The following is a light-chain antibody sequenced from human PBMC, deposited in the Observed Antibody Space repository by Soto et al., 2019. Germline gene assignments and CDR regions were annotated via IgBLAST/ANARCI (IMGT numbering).Light chain of an antibody. CDR1: SSDVGGYNY. J-gene: IGLJ2*01. V-gene: IGLV2-14*01. CDR3: SSYTSSSTLVV. CDR2: EVS. Sequence: QSALTQPASVSGSHGQSITISCTGTSSDVGGYNYVSWYQQHPGKAPKLMIYEVSNRPSWVSNRFSGSKSVNTASLTISGLQAEDEADYYCSSYTSSSTLVVFGGGTKLTVL.